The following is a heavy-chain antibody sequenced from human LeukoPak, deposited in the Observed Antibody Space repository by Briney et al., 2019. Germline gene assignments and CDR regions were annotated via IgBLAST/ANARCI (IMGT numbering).Heavy chain of an antibody. CDR3: ARGYGYSYDY. V-gene: IGHV3-13*05. CDR2: IGTAGDP. Sequence: GGSLILSCASSGFTFSSYDMHWVRQPTGKGLEWVSAIGTAGDPYYPGSVKGRFTISREIAKNSLYLQMNSLRAGDTAVYYCARGYGYSYDYWGQGTLVTVSS. J-gene: IGHJ4*02. CDR1: GFTFSSYD. D-gene: IGHD5-18*01.